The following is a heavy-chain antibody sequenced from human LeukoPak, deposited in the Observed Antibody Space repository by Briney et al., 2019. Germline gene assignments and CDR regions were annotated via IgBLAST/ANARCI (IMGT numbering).Heavy chain of an antibody. CDR2: IYYSGST. CDR3: AREYDYDSSGYPDALDI. D-gene: IGHD3-22*01. CDR1: GGSISSYY. J-gene: IGHJ3*02. V-gene: IGHV4-59*01. Sequence: SETLSLTCTVSGGSISSYYWSWIRQPPGKGLEWIGYIYYSGSTNYNPSLKSRVTISVDTSKNQFSLKLSSVTAADTAVYYCAREYDYDSSGYPDALDIWGQGTMVTVSS.